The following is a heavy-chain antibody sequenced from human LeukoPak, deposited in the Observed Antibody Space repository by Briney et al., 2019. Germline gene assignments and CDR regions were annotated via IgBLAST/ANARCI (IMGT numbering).Heavy chain of an antibody. CDR3: ARTSGVSAAGSPYYFDY. V-gene: IGHV1-18*01. J-gene: IGHJ4*02. Sequence: ASVKVSCKASGYTFTSYGISWVRQAPGQGLEWMGWISAYSGNTDYTERLQGRVTMTTDTSTTTAFMELRSLRSDDTAVYYCARTSGVSAAGSPYYFDYWGQGTLVTVSS. CDR1: GYTFTSYG. D-gene: IGHD6-13*01. CDR2: ISAYSGNT.